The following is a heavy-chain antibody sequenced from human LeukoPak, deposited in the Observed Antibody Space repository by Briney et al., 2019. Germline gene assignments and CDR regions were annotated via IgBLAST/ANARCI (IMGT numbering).Heavy chain of an antibody. V-gene: IGHV3-30*03. CDR2: ISSDGNEK. CDR1: GFTFRNYG. D-gene: IGHD3-22*01. CDR3: ARVKSGYYDSSGEVYAFDI. J-gene: IGHJ3*02. Sequence: GGSLRLSCAASGFTFRNYGMHWVRQAPGKGLEWVVVISSDGNEKYYADSVKGRFTISRDNSKNTLYLEMNNMRPEDTAVYYCARVKSGYYDSSGEVYAFDIWGQGTMVTVSS.